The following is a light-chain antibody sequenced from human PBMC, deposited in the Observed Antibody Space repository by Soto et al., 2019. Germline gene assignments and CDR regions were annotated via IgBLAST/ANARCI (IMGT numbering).Light chain of an antibody. CDR2: SAT. J-gene: IGKJ2*01. Sequence: EIVLTQSPGTLSLSPGDRATLSCRASQSVSSSYLAWYQQKPGQAPRLLIYSATARATGIPDRFSGSGSGTDFTLTISRLEPEDFALYYCQQYGHFPGTFGQGTKLEIK. CDR3: QQYGHFPGT. CDR1: QSVSSSY. V-gene: IGKV3-20*01.